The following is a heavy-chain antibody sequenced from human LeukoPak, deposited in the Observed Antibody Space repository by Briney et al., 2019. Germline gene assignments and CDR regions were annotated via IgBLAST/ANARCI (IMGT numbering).Heavy chain of an antibody. CDR2: IYYSGST. CDR1: GGSISSYY. V-gene: IGHV4-59*01. J-gene: IGHJ3*02. Sequence: SETLSLTCTVSGGSISSYYWSWIRQPPGKGLEWIGYIYYSGSTNYNPSLKSRVTISVDTSKNQFSLKLSSVTAADTAVYYCAREDIVVVPAAILGAGAFDIWGQGTMVTVSS. CDR3: AREDIVVVPAAILGAGAFDI. D-gene: IGHD2-2*02.